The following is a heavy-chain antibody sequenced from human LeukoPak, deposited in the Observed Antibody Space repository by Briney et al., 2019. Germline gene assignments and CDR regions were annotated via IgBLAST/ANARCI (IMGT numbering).Heavy chain of an antibody. Sequence: SETLSLTCTVSGGSISSYYWSWLRQPPGKGLEWIGYIYYSGSTNYNPSLKSRVTISVDTSKNQFSLKLSSVTAADTAVYYCARDRQKSGYSSSYAWFDPWGQGTLVTVSS. V-gene: IGHV4-59*01. CDR1: GGSISSYY. CDR3: ARDRQKSGYSSSYAWFDP. CDR2: IYYSGST. D-gene: IGHD6-6*01. J-gene: IGHJ5*02.